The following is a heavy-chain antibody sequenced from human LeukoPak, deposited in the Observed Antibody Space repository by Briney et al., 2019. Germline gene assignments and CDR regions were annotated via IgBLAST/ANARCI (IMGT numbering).Heavy chain of an antibody. CDR1: GGSISSGSYY. CDR2: IYTSGST. J-gene: IGHJ6*03. V-gene: IGHV4-61*02. Sequence: SETLSLTCTVSGGSISSGSYYWSWIRQPAGKGLEWIGRIYTSGSTNYNPSLKSRVTISVDTSKNQFSLKLRSVTAADTAVYYCARASEDYYYYYMDVWGKGTTVTISS. CDR3: ARASEDYYYYYMDV. D-gene: IGHD1-14*01.